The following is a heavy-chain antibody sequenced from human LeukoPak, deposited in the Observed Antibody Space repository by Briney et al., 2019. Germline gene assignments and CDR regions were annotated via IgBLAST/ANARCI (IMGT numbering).Heavy chain of an antibody. CDR1: GFTFSSYA. D-gene: IGHD6-19*01. CDR3: VKDGVSVAWGFFDY. CDR2: ISTNGGST. J-gene: IGHJ4*02. Sequence: PGGSLRLSCSASGFTFSSYAMHWVRQAPGKGLEYVSGISTNGGSTYYADSVKGRFTISRDNSKNTLYFQMSSLKADDTAVYYCVKDGVSVAWGFFDYWGQGTLVTVSS. V-gene: IGHV3-64D*06.